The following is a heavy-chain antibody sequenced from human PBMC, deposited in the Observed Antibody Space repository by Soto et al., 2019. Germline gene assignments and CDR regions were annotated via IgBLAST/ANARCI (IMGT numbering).Heavy chain of an antibody. CDR3: AIETNWNWQFVP. CDR2: INAGNGNT. D-gene: IGHD1-7*01. J-gene: IGHJ5*02. CDR1: GYTFTSYA. V-gene: IGHV1-3*01. Sequence: ASVKVSCKASGYTFTSYAMHWVRQAPGQRLEWMGWINAGNGNTKYSQKFQGRVTITRDTSASTAYMELSSLRSEDTAVYYCAIETNWNWQFVPWGQGTLVTVSS.